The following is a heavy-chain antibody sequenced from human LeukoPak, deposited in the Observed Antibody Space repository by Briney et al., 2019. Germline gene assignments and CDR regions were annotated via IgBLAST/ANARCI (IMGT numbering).Heavy chain of an antibody. CDR2: IYYTGNT. V-gene: IGHV4-30-2*01. CDR1: GGSISSGGYY. D-gene: IGHD3-10*01. CDR3: ARARVYYGSGSFDY. Sequence: SETLSLTCTVSGGSISSGGYYWSWIRQPPGKGLEWIGYIYYTGNTHYNQSLTSRVTISVDTSKNQFSLKLSSVTAADTAVYYCARARVYYGSGSFDYWGQGTLVTVSS. J-gene: IGHJ4*02.